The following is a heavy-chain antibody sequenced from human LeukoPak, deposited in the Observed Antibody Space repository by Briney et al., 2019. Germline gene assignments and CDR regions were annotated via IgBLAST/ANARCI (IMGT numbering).Heavy chain of an antibody. CDR1: GYTFTSYD. Sequence: GASVKVSCTASGYTFTSYDINWVRQATGQGLEWMGWMNPNSGNTGYAQKFQGRVTMTRNTSISTAYMELSSLRSEDTAVYYCARGGITMVRGAPKQFYPWGQGTLVTVSS. V-gene: IGHV1-8*01. CDR3: ARGGITMVRGAPKQFYP. CDR2: MNPNSGNT. J-gene: IGHJ5*02. D-gene: IGHD3-10*01.